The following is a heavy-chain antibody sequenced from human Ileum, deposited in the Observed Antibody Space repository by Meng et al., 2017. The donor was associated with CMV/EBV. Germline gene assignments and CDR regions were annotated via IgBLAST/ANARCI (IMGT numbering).Heavy chain of an antibody. J-gene: IGHJ4*02. V-gene: IGHV4-4*02. CDR3: ARDEGSSCRYAV. CDR2: LLDSGST. Sequence: WYLVPPAPRWGLEWIGELLDSGSTNYNPSLNSRLTISMDKPKNQLSLTLSHVPAADTALYYCARDEGSSCRYAVWGQGALVTVSS. D-gene: IGHD1-26*01.